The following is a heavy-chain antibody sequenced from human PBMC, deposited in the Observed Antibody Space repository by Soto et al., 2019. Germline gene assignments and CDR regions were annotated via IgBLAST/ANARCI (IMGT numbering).Heavy chain of an antibody. CDR2: INPSGGST. V-gene: IGHV1-46*03. Sequence: ASVKVSCKASGYTFTSYYMHWVRQAPGQGLERMGIINPSGGSTSYAQKFQGRVTMTRDTSTSTVYMELSSLRSEDTAVYYCARGQVPPSNCSSTSCYGDDAFDIWGQGTMVTVSS. CDR1: GYTFTSYY. J-gene: IGHJ3*02. D-gene: IGHD2-2*01. CDR3: ARGQVPPSNCSSTSCYGDDAFDI.